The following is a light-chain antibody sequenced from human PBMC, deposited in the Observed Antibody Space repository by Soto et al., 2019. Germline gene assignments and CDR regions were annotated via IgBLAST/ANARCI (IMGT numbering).Light chain of an antibody. Sequence: IQLTQSPSSLSASVGDRVTITCRASQGVSIALAWYQQKPGKAPQLLIYDASNLETGVPSRFSGSGSGTDFTFTISSLQPEDIATYYCQQYDYLPLTFGGGTKVDIK. V-gene: IGKV1-33*01. CDR3: QQYDYLPLT. CDR2: DAS. J-gene: IGKJ4*01. CDR1: QGVSIA.